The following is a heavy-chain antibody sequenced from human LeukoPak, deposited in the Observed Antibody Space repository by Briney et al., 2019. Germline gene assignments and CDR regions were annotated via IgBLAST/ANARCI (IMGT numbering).Heavy chain of an antibody. J-gene: IGHJ4*02. CDR2: ISYDGRQK. CDR1: GFTFGEYA. CDR3: ARVFLERLTSGYFDN. V-gene: IGHV3-30-3*01. D-gene: IGHD3-3*01. Sequence: HTGRSLRLSCAASGFTFGEYAMHWVRQAPGKGLEWVAVISYDGRQKFYGDSVKGRFTISRDNPKNTVYLQMNSLRNDDTAVYYCARVFLERLTSGYFDNWGQGNLVTVSP.